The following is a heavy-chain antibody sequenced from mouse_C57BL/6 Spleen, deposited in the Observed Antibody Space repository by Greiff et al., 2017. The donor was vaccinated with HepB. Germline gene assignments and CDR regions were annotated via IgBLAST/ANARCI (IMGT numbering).Heavy chain of an antibody. CDR3: ARGWNGYYDAMDY. Sequence: QVQLQQPGTELVKPGASVKLSCKASGYTFTSYWMHWVKQRPGQGLEWIGNINPSNGGTNYNEKFKSKATLTVDKSSSTAYMQLNSLTSEDSAVYYCARGWNGYYDAMDYWGQGTSVTVSS. V-gene: IGHV1-53*01. CDR1: GYTFTSYW. D-gene: IGHD2-2*01. J-gene: IGHJ4*01. CDR2: INPSNGGT.